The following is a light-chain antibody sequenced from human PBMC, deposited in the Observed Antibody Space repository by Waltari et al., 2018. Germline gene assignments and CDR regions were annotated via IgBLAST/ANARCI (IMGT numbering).Light chain of an antibody. CDR3: QQYTAYPIT. J-gene: IGKJ4*01. Sequence: DIQMTQSPSSLAASVGDRVTMTCRASHNLVRWLAWYQQKPQKAPKALIYAASALESGVPSRFSGSGSGTEFTLTISSLQPEDFATYFCQQYTAYPITFGGGTKVEI. V-gene: IGKV1D-16*01. CDR2: AAS. CDR1: HNLVRW.